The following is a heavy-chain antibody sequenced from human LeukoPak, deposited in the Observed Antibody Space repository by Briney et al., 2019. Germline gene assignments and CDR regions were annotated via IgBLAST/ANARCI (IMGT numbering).Heavy chain of an antibody. V-gene: IGHV1-69*04. J-gene: IGHJ4*02. Sequence: SVKVSCKASGGTFTNYAINWVRQAPGQGLEWMGRIIPVLDVTNYAQKFQGRVTITADQSTSTAYMELSSLRSEDTAVYYWARGGGVDILTGFQYWGQGTLVTVSS. CDR3: ARGGGVDILTGFQY. CDR1: GGTFTNYA. D-gene: IGHD3-9*01. CDR2: IIPVLDVT.